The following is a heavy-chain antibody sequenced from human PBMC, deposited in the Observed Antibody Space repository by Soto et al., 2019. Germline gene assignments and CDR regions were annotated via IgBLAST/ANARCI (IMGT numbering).Heavy chain of an antibody. V-gene: IGHV3-23*01. Sequence: LLESGGGSVPPGGSLRLSCTASGFNFRSYAMSWVRQAPGKGLEWVSIISSNGESTYHTGATYYADSVRGGFTISKDNSKNTLYLQMSSLRAEDTGVYFCTKALYCSSTSCYSGGDSFHVWGQGTMVTVSS. J-gene: IGHJ3*01. CDR2: ISSNGESTYHTGAT. CDR1: GFNFRSYA. CDR3: TKALYCSSTSCYSGGDSFHV. D-gene: IGHD2-2*01.